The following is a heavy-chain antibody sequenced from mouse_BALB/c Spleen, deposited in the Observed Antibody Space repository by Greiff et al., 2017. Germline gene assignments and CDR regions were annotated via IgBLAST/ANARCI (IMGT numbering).Heavy chain of an antibody. CDR2: ISSGGSYT. Sequence: EVKLVESGGGLVQPGGSRKLSCAASGFTFSSYTMSWVRQTPEKRLEWVATISSGGSYTYYPDSVKGRFTISRDNAKNTLYLQMSRLKSGDTAMYYGTSGGTMITTGYYAMDYWGQGTAVTVSS. V-gene: IGHV5-6-4*01. J-gene: IGHJ4*01. D-gene: IGHD2-4*01. CDR1: GFTFSSYT. CDR3: TSGGTMITTGYYAMDY.